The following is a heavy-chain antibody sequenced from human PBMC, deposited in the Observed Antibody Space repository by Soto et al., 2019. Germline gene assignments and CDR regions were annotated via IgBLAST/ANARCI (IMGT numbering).Heavy chain of an antibody. D-gene: IGHD3-10*01. CDR1: GGTFSSYA. J-gene: IGHJ6*02. CDR2: MIPIFGTA. Sequence: QVQLVQSGAEVKKPGSSVKVSCKASGGTFSSYAISWVRQAPGQGLEWMGGMIPIFGTANYAQKFQGRVTITADESTSTAYKELSSLRSEDTAVYYCARKGGFGPYYYYYGMDVWGQGTTVTVSS. CDR3: ARKGGFGPYYYYYGMDV. V-gene: IGHV1-69*01.